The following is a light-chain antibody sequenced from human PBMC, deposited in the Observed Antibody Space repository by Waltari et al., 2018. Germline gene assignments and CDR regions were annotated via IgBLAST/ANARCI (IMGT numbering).Light chain of an antibody. J-gene: IGKJ3*01. CDR2: KAS. CDR1: QSISSW. Sequence: DIQITQSPSTLFAFVADRVTITCRASQSISSWLAWYQQKPGKAPNLLIYKASSLETGVPSRFSGSGSGTDFTLTISSLQPDDFATYYCQQYSSFPFTFGPGTKVDIK. CDR3: QQYSSFPFT. V-gene: IGKV1-5*03.